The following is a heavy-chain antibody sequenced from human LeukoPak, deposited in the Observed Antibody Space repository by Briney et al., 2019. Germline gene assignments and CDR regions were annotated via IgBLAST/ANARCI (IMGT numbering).Heavy chain of an antibody. CDR2: INHSGST. Sequence: SETLSLTCAVYGGSFSGYYWNWIRQPPGKGLEWIGEINHSGSTNYNPSLKSRVTISVDTSKNQFSLKLSSVTAADTAVYYCARVLLSGGKTPMGLNYYYYYYGMDVWGQGTTVTVSS. CDR1: GGSFSGYY. CDR3: ARVLLSGGKTPMGLNYYYYYYGMDV. V-gene: IGHV4-34*01. D-gene: IGHD1-26*01. J-gene: IGHJ6*02.